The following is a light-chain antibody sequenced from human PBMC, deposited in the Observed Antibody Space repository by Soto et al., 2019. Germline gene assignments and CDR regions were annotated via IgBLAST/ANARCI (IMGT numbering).Light chain of an antibody. CDR3: SLDAGPNTYV. J-gene: IGLJ1*01. Sequence: QPASVSGSPGQSITISCSDVGSYGVVSWYQQHPGKVPKLMIYDGTQRPSAVSDRFSGSKSANTASLTISGLQAEDEADYYCSLDAGPNTYVFGTGTKVTVL. CDR2: DGT. V-gene: IGLV2-23*01. CDR1: DVGSYGV.